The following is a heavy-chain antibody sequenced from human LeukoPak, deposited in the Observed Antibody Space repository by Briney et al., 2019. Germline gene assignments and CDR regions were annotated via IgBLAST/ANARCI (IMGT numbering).Heavy chain of an antibody. CDR1: GFTFSSYG. V-gene: IGHV3-30*18. CDR3: AKVDPDYVYYYYGMDV. J-gene: IGHJ6*02. D-gene: IGHD3-10*02. CDR2: ISYDGSNE. Sequence: GGSLRLSCAASGFTFSSYGMHWVRQAPGKGLEWVAVISYDGSNEYYADSVKGRFTISRDNSKNTLYLQMNSLRAEDTAVYYCAKVDPDYVYYYYGMDVWGQGTTVTVSS.